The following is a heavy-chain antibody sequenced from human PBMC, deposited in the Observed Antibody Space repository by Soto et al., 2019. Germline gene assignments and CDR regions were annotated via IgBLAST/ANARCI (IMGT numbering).Heavy chain of an antibody. Sequence: QVQLQESGPRLVEASQTLSLTCTVSNASITSSGYYWSWFRQHPGKRLEWIGYIYHSVSTFYSPSLQSRLTMPVDKSKNQLSLTLRSVTAADTAVYHCARMSGTYYVPDYWGQGTLVTVSS. J-gene: IGHJ4*02. CDR2: IYHSVST. D-gene: IGHD1-26*01. CDR1: NASITSSGYY. V-gene: IGHV4-31*03. CDR3: ARMSGTYYVPDY.